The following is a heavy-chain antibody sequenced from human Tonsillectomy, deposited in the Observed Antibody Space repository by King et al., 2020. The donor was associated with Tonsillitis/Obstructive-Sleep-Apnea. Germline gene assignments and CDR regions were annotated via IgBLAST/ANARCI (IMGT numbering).Heavy chain of an antibody. CDR3: ARLGTCSGGSCFWFDH. D-gene: IGHD2-15*01. CDR1: GDSISNSRYY. Sequence: LQLQESGPGLVKPSETLSLTCTVSGDSISNSRYYWGWIRQPPGKGLEWIGAVYYSGSTYYNPSLKSRVTLSVDTSKNQFSLKLTSVTASDTAVYYCARLGTCSGGSCFWFDHWGQGTLVTVSS. V-gene: IGHV4-39*01. J-gene: IGHJ5*02. CDR2: VYYSGST.